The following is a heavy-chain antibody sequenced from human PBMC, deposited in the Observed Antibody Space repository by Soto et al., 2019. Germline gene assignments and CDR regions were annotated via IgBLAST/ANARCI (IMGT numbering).Heavy chain of an antibody. Sequence: PGGSLRLSCAASGFTFSSYGMHWVRQAPGKGLEWVAVISYDGSNKYYADSVKGRFTISRDNSKNTLYLQMNSLRAEDTAVYYCAKALLDTAMVADSLLQYYYYGMDVWGQGTTVTV. CDR1: GFTFSSYG. D-gene: IGHD5-18*01. CDR2: ISYDGSNK. CDR3: AKALLDTAMVADSLLQYYYYGMDV. J-gene: IGHJ6*02. V-gene: IGHV3-30*18.